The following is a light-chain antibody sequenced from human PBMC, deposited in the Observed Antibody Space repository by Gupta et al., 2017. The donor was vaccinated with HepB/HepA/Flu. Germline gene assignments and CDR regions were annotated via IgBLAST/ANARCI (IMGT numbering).Light chain of an antibody. V-gene: IGLV1-40*01. CDR3: QSYDSSLSGFWV. CDR2: GNS. Sequence: QSVLTQPPSVSGAPGQRVTISCTGSSSNIGAGHDVHWYQQLPGTAPKLLIYGNSNRPSGVPDRFSGSKSGTSASLAIAGLQAEDGADYYCQSYDSSLSGFWVFGGGTKLTVL. CDR1: SSNIGAGHD. J-gene: IGLJ3*02.